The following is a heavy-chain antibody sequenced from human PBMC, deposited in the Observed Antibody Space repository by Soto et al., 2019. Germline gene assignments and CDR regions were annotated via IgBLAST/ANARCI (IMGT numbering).Heavy chain of an antibody. J-gene: IGHJ4*02. Sequence: QVQLQQWGAGLLKPSETLSLTCAVYGGSFSGYYWSWIRQPPGKGLEWIGEINHSGSTNYNPSLKSRVTISVDTSKNQFALKLSSVTAADTAVYYCARRKQQLVVFDYWGQGTLVTVSS. CDR1: GGSFSGYY. CDR2: INHSGST. CDR3: ARRKQQLVVFDY. D-gene: IGHD6-13*01. V-gene: IGHV4-34*01.